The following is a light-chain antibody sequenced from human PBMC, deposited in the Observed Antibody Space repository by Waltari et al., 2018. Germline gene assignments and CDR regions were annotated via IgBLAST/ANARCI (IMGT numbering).Light chain of an antibody. V-gene: IGKV1-33*01. J-gene: IGKJ3*01. CDR1: QPITNY. CDR2: DAS. CDR3: QRYDNLPVFA. Sequence: DIHLTQSRSSLSASVGDRVTSTCQASQPITNYLNWYQQKPGKAPELLIYDASKLQTGVPSRFSGSQSGTEFSFTIGSLQPEDVATYYCQRYDNLPVFAFGPGTKVNVK.